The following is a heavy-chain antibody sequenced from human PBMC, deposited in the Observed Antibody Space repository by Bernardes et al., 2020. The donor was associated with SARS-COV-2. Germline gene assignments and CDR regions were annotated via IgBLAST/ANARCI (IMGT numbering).Heavy chain of an antibody. CDR3: AKDISPIPVSVHYYFGADV. V-gene: IGHV3-43*02. CDR1: GFTFDKYA. CDR2: ITGDGGST. J-gene: IGHJ6*02. D-gene: IGHD6-19*01. Sequence: GGSLRLSCAASGFTFDKYAMYWVRQAPGKGLEWLSLITGDGGSTYYADAVKGRFTISRDNSKHSLYLQLNSVRSEDTAFYYCAKDISPIPVSVHYYFGADVWGQGTTVTVS.